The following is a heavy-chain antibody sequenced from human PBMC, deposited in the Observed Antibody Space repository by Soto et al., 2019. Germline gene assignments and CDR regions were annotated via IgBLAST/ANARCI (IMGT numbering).Heavy chain of an antibody. CDR2: LYWDDDK. CDR3: PHAGGVVPLVYFDF. J-gene: IGHJ4*02. CDR1: GFSLSTSGVG. D-gene: IGHD3-16*01. Sequence: SGHTLVNPTQTLTLTCTFSGFSLSTSGVGVGWIRQPPGKALEWLALLYWDDDKRSSPSLKSRRTITKDTSKNQVVLSMPNMDPVDTATYYCPHAGGVVPLVYFDFLGRGTLGTVSS. V-gene: IGHV2-5*02.